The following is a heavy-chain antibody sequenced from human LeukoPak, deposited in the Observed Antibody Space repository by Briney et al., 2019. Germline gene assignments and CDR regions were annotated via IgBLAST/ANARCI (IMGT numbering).Heavy chain of an antibody. Sequence: ASVKVSCKASGYTFTSYDINWVRQATGQGLEWMGWMNPNSGNTGYAQKFQDRVTMTRDTSTSTVYMELSSLRSEDTAVYYCAKCRVSSSGSADYWGPGTLVTVSS. D-gene: IGHD6-19*01. CDR2: MNPNSGNT. J-gene: IGHJ4*02. CDR1: GYTFTSYD. V-gene: IGHV1-8*01. CDR3: AKCRVSSSGSADY.